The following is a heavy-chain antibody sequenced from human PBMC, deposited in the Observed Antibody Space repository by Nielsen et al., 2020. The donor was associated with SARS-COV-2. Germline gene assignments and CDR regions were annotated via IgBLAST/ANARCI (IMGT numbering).Heavy chain of an antibody. Sequence: SETLSLTCAVSGGSFTAYYWSWIRQPPGKGLEWIGEINYSGDTNNNPSLRSRVTVSRDTSKNQFSLKLSSVTAADTAVYYCARDQILASGNFDSWGQGTLVTVSS. J-gene: IGHJ4*02. CDR2: INYSGDT. D-gene: IGHD3-3*02. CDR3: ARDQILASGNFDS. V-gene: IGHV4-34*01. CDR1: GGSFTAYY.